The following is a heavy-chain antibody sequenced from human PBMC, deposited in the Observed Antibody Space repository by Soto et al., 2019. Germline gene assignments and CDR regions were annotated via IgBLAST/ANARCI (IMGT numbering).Heavy chain of an antibody. D-gene: IGHD5-12*01. CDR3: ARVSVDVPE. CDR1: GPTFIAYY. Sequence: QLVQSGAEVTKPGASVRVSCKTSGPTFIAYYIHWVRQAPGQGLEWMGWIDPKSGGTTYEQKFLGSVTMTRDTSINTAYMDLNRLTSDDTAVYYCARVSVDVPEWGQGTLITVSS. J-gene: IGHJ4*02. V-gene: IGHV1-2*02. CDR2: IDPKSGGT.